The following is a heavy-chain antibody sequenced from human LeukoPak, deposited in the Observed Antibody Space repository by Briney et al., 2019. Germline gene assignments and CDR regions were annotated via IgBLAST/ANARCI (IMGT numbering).Heavy chain of an antibody. CDR3: ASPIYGDYTENGFDI. CDR1: GDSISSGDYS. D-gene: IGHD4-17*01. Sequence: SETLSLTCAVSGDSISSGDYSWSWIRQPPGKGLQWIGSFYYSGSTYYNPSLKSRVTIYVDTSKNQFSLKLNSVTAADTAVYHCASPIYGDYTENGFDIWGQGTMVTVSS. CDR2: FYYSGST. J-gene: IGHJ3*02. V-gene: IGHV4-30-2*03.